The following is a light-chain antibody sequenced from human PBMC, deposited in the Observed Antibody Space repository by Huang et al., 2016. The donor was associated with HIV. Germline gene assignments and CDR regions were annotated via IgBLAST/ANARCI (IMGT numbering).Light chain of an antibody. CDR2: AAS. Sequence: DIQMTQSPSSLSASVGDRVTITCRASQSISSYLNWYQQKPGKAPKLLLYAASSLQSGVPSRFSVSGSGTDFTLTISSLQPEDFATYYCQQSYSTSTFGPGTKVDIK. J-gene: IGKJ3*01. V-gene: IGKV1-39*01. CDR3: QQSYSTST. CDR1: QSISSY.